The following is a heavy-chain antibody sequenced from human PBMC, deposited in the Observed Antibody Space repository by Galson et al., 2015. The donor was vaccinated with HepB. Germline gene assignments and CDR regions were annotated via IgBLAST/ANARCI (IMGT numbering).Heavy chain of an antibody. J-gene: IGHJ4*02. CDR3: AKKGPEGRSDFDY. Sequence: SLRLSCAASGFTFSSVSMAWVRQAPGKGLEWVSIIGGRGVTTFYADSVKGRFSLSRDNSKNTLYLQMNSLRAEDTAVYYCAKKGPEGRSDFDYWGQGTLVTVSS. CDR2: IGGRGVTT. V-gene: IGHV3-23*01. CDR1: GFTFSSVS.